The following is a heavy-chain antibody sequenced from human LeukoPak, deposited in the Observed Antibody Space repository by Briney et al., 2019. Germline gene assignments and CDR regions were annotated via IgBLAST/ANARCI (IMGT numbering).Heavy chain of an antibody. Sequence: PGGSLRLSCAASGFTFSSYSMNWVRQAPGKGLEWVSYISSSSSTIYYADSVKGRFTISRDNSKNTLYLQMNSLRAEDTAVYYCAKDVEMATIDYFDYWGQGTLVTVSS. CDR1: GFTFSSYS. D-gene: IGHD5-24*01. CDR3: AKDVEMATIDYFDY. V-gene: IGHV3-48*01. J-gene: IGHJ4*02. CDR2: ISSSSSTI.